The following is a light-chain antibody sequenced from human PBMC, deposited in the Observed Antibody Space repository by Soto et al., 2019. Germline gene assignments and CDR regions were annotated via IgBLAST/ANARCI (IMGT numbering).Light chain of an antibody. V-gene: IGKV3-15*01. CDR1: QSVSSN. J-gene: IGKJ1*01. CDR3: QQYNNWPPWT. Sequence: EIVMTQSPATLSVSQGERATLSCRASQSVSSNLAWYQQKPGQAPRLLIYGASTRATGIPARFSGSGSGTEFTLTISSLQSEDFAVYYCQQYNNWPPWTFGHGTKVEIK. CDR2: GAS.